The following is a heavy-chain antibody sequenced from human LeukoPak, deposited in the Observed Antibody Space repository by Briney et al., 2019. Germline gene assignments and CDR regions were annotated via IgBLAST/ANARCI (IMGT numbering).Heavy chain of an antibody. J-gene: IGHJ4*02. Sequence: SETLSLICTVSGGSISDSSFYWGWIRQSPGKGLEWIGSVHSSGNTNYAPSLNSRVTLSVDTSKNQFSLNLSSVTAADTAVYYCARCLATGGRVSFDYWGQGTLVTVSS. CDR3: ARCLATGGRVSFDY. CDR1: GGSISDSSFY. V-gene: IGHV4-39*01. CDR2: VHSSGNT. D-gene: IGHD6-13*01.